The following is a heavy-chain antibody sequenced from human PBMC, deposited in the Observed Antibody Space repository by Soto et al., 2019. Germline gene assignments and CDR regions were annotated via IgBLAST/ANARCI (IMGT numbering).Heavy chain of an antibody. V-gene: IGHV4-59*01. CDR1: SGSISSYY. D-gene: IGHD3-3*01. CDR2: IYYSGST. Sequence: PSETLSLTCTVSSGSISSYYWSWIRQPPGKGLEWIGYIYYSGSTNYNPSLKSRVTISVDTSKNQFSLKLSSVTAADTAVYYCARSFWAFDIWGQGTMVTVSS. CDR3: ARSFWAFDI. J-gene: IGHJ3*02.